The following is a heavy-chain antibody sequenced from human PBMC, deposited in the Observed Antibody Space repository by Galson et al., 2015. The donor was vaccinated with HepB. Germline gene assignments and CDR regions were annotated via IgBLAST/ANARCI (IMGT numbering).Heavy chain of an antibody. CDR1: GFTSSDYY. D-gene: IGHD5-18*01. Sequence: SLRLSCAASGFTSSDYYMSWLRQAPGKELEWVSYISSSGSTIYYADSVKGRFTISRDNAKNSLYLQMNSLRAENTAVYYCARDRTRRGYSYGFSEPLDVWGQGTTVTVSS. J-gene: IGHJ6*02. CDR2: ISSSGSTI. V-gene: IGHV3-11*01. CDR3: ARDRTRRGYSYGFSEPLDV.